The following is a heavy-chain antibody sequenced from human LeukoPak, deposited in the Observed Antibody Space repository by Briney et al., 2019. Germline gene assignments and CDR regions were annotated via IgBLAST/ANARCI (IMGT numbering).Heavy chain of an antibody. CDR3: AKDQGYSYYYLDY. CDR1: GFTFNNHA. J-gene: IGHJ4*02. Sequence: GGSLRLSCAASGFTFNNHAMSLVRQAPGKGPEWVSGINGNCASTYYSDSVKGRFTISRDNSKNTLYLQMSSLRAEDTAIYYCAKDQGYSYYYLDYWGQGTLVTVSS. D-gene: IGHD5-18*01. V-gene: IGHV3-23*01. CDR2: INGNCAST.